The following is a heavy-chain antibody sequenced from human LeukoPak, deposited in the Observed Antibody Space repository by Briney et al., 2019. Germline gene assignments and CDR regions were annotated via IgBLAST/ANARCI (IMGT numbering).Heavy chain of an antibody. D-gene: IGHD5-12*01. Sequence: ASVNVSCKASGYTFTAQYMHWVRQAPGQGLEWMGRINPSSGGTNYVQKFQGRVTTTRDTSITTAYMELTSLRSDDTAEYYCARGGSGYALDYFDYWGQGTLVTVSS. J-gene: IGHJ4*02. CDR2: INPSSGGT. V-gene: IGHV1-2*06. CDR1: GYTFTAQY. CDR3: ARGGSGYALDYFDY.